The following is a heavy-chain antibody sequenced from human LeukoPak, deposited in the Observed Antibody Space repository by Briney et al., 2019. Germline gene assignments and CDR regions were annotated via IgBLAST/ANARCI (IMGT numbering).Heavy chain of an antibody. D-gene: IGHD3-16*02. CDR2: ISSSGSTI. CDR1: GFAFSSYG. Sequence: GGSLRLSCAASGFAFSSYGMHWVRQAPGKGLEWVSYISSSGSTIYYADSVKGRFTISRDNAKNSLYLQMNSLRAEDTAVYYCARAPYDYVWGSYRFHFDYWGQGTLVTVSS. J-gene: IGHJ4*02. CDR3: ARAPYDYVWGSYRFHFDY. V-gene: IGHV3-48*04.